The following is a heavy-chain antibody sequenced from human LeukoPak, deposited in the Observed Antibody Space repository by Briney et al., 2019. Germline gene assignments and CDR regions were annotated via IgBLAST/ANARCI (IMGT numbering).Heavy chain of an antibody. V-gene: IGHV3-53*01. CDR1: GFTVSSNY. CDR2: IYRSGST. CDR3: ARDGYSSGWYYFDY. J-gene: IGHJ4*02. Sequence: GGSLRFSCAASGFTVSSNYMSWVRQAPGKGLEWVSVIYRSGSTFYADSVKGRFTISRDNSKNTLFLQMNNVRVEDTAMYYCARDGYSSGWYYFDYWGQGTLVTVSS. D-gene: IGHD6-19*01.